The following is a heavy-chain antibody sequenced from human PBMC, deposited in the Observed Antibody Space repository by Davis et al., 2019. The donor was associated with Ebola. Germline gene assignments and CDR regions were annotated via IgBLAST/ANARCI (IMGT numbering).Heavy chain of an antibody. J-gene: IGHJ6*02. Sequence: GESPMIPCEASGFDFASHDMNWVRQAPGKGLEWVSNINGRADSTSYSASVRGRFTISRDNAKDSLYLHMNSLRDEDTAVYYCARRIRGISRGAIDVWGQGTTVTVSS. V-gene: IGHV3-23*01. CDR3: ARRIRGISRGAIDV. CDR1: GFDFASHD. D-gene: IGHD2/OR15-2a*01. CDR2: INGRADST.